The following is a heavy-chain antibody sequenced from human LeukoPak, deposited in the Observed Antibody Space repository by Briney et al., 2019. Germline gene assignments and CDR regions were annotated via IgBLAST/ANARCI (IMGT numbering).Heavy chain of an antibody. J-gene: IGHJ6*03. CDR3: AKSGDRGAYCSGGSCYPYYYYSMDV. V-gene: IGHV3-23*01. D-gene: IGHD2-15*01. Sequence: GGTLRLSCAASGFTFSDYGMSWVRQAPGKVLEWVSSISSTGGTTYYADSVKGRFTISRDNSKNTLFLQLNSLRAEDTAIYYCAKSGDRGAYCSGGSCYPYYYYSMDVWGKGTTVTISS. CDR1: GFTFSDYG. CDR2: ISSTGGTT.